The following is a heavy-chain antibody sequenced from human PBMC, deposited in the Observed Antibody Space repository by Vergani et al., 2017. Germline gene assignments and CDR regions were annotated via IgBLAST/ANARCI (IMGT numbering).Heavy chain of an antibody. V-gene: IGHV3-48*03. CDR2: ISSSGSTI. CDR3: ARVSGSGPEGGYYYYMDV. Sequence: EVQLVESGGGLVQPGGSLRLSCAASGFTFSSYEMNWVRQAPGKGLEWVSYISSSGSTIYYADSVKGRFTISRDNAKNSLYLQMNSLRAEDTAVYYCARVSGSGPEGGYYYYMDVWGKGTTVTVSS. D-gene: IGHD3-10*01. J-gene: IGHJ6*03. CDR1: GFTFSSYE.